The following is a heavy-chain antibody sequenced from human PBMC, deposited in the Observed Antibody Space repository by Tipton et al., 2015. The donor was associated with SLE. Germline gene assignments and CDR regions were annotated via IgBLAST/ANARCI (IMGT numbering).Heavy chain of an antibody. CDR2: ISASYGKS. Sequence: QSGAEVKKPGASVKVSCKASGYTFTSYAISWVRQAPGQGLELMGWISASYGKSKYVQKFQDRVTMTTDTSTRTAYMELSRLRSDDTAVYYCAIENTAMIALSYYYYGMDVWGQGTTVTVSS. D-gene: IGHD5-18*01. CDR3: AIENTAMIALSYYYYGMDV. CDR1: GYTFTSYA. V-gene: IGHV1-18*01. J-gene: IGHJ6*02.